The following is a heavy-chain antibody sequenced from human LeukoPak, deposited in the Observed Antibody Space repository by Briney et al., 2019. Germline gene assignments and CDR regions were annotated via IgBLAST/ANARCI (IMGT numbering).Heavy chain of an antibody. Sequence: GGSLRLSCAASGFTFSSYSMNWVRQAPGKGLEWVSSISSSSYIYYADSVKGRFTISRDNAKNSLYLQMNSLRAEDTAVYYCAKQGIAAEGGYWGQGTLVTVSS. D-gene: IGHD6-13*01. CDR1: GFTFSSYS. CDR2: ISSSSYI. CDR3: AKQGIAAEGGY. J-gene: IGHJ4*02. V-gene: IGHV3-21*01.